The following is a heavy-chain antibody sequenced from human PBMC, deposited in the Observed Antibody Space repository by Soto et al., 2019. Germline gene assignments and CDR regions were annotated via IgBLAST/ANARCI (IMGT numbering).Heavy chain of an antibody. CDR1: GYTFTSYY. D-gene: IGHD2-8*01. CDR3: ARAGDDIVLMVYADNWFDP. Sequence: ASVKVSCKASGYTFTSYYMHWVRQAPGQGLEWMGIINPSGGSTSYAQKFQGRVTMTRDTSTSTVYMELSSLRSEDTAVYYCARAGDDIVLMVYADNWFDPWGQGTLVTVSS. J-gene: IGHJ5*02. CDR2: INPSGGST. V-gene: IGHV1-46*03.